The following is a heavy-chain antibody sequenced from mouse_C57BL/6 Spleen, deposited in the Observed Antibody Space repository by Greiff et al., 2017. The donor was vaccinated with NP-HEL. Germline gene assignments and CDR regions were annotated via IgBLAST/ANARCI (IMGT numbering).Heavy chain of an antibody. V-gene: IGHV1-80*01. Sequence: VQLQQSGAELVKPGASVKISCKASGYAFSSYWMNWVKQRPGKGLEWIGQIYPGDGDTNYNGKFKGKATLTADKSSSTAYMQLSSLTSEDSAVYFCARRGYYYGSSYDDYWGQGTTLTVSS. CDR3: ARRGYYYGSSYDDY. J-gene: IGHJ2*01. D-gene: IGHD1-1*01. CDR2: IYPGDGDT. CDR1: GYAFSSYW.